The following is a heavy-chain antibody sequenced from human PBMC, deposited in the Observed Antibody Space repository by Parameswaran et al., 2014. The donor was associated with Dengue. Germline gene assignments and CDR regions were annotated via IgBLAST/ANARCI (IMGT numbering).Heavy chain of an antibody. V-gene: IGHV4-34*01. D-gene: IGHD3-9*01. J-gene: IGHJ6*02. CDR2: INHSGSS. CDR3: ARANYDILTGPGVYYYYGLDV. Sequence: RWIRQPPGKGLEWIGEINHSGSSNYNPSLRSRVTISVDMSKNQFSLKLGSVTAADTAVYYCARANYDILTGPGVYYYYGLDVWGQGTTVTVSS.